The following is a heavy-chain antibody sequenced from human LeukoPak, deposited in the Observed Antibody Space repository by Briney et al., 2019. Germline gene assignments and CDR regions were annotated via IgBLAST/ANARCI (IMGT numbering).Heavy chain of an antibody. CDR3: AREHCTNGVCSYGIFDY. J-gene: IGHJ4*02. Sequence: SVKVSCKASGGTFSSYAISWVRQAPGQGLEWMGGIIPIFGTANYAQKFQGRVTITADESTSTAYMELSSLRSEDTAVYYCAREHCTNGVCSYGIFDYWGQGTLVTVSS. V-gene: IGHV1-69*13. CDR1: GGTFSSYA. D-gene: IGHD2-8*01. CDR2: IIPIFGTA.